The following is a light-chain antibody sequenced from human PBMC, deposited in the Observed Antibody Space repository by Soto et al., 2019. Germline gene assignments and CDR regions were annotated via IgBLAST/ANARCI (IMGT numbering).Light chain of an antibody. CDR3: QQYDNFRWT. V-gene: IGKV1-5*01. Sequence: DIQMNQSLSTLSASIGARVAITCRASQSISCWLAWYQQKPGKAPKLLISDGSTLESGVPLRFRGSGSGTEFTLTIISLQPEDGATYYCQQYDNFRWTFGQGTKVDI. CDR2: DGS. CDR1: QSISCW. J-gene: IGKJ1*01.